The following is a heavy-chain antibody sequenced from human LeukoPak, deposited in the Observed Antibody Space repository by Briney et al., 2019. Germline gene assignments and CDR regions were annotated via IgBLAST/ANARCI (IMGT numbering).Heavy chain of an antibody. CDR1: GGTFSSYA. CDR3: ARVSLGNEPGSPQNYYYYGMDV. CDR2: IIPIFGTA. V-gene: IGHV1-69*13. Sequence: SVKVSCKASGGTFSSYAISWVRQAPGQGLEWMGGIIPIFGTANYAQKFQGRVTITADGSTSTAYMELSSLRSEDTAVYYCARVSLGNEPGSPQNYYYYGMDVWGQGTTVTVSS. J-gene: IGHJ6*02.